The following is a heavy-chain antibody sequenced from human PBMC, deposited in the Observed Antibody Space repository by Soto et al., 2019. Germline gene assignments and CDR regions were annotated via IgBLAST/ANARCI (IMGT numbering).Heavy chain of an antibody. Sequence: SETLSLTCAVYGGSFSGYYWSWIRQPPGKGLEWIGEINHSGSTNYNPSLKSRVTISVDTSKNQFSLKLSSVTAADTAVYYCARGSGAILRFLEWPKLYYFDYWGQGTLVTVSS. D-gene: IGHD3-3*01. J-gene: IGHJ4*02. CDR3: ARGSGAILRFLEWPKLYYFDY. CDR2: INHSGST. V-gene: IGHV4-34*01. CDR1: GGSFSGYY.